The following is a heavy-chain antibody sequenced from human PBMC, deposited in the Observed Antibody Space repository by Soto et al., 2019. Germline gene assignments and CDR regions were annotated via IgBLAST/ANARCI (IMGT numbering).Heavy chain of an antibody. J-gene: IGHJ4*02. CDR2: ISGYKGNT. CDR1: GYLFSSFG. D-gene: IGHD1-26*01. V-gene: IGHV1-18*04. CDR3: AVGLSGDKSCDF. Sequence: GASVKVSGKASGYLFSSFGISWVRQAPGQGLEWMGWISGYKGNTNYAQKFQGRFTMTTDTSTSTAYMELRSLRSDDTAVYYCAVGLSGDKSCDFWGRGTLVTVSS.